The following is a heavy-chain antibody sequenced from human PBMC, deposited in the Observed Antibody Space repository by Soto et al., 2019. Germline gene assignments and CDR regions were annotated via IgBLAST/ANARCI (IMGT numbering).Heavy chain of an antibody. J-gene: IGHJ6*02. CDR1: GYSFTSYW. D-gene: IGHD6-13*01. CDR3: ARDRIAAAGTESYYYYYGMDV. CDR2: IDPSDSYT. Sequence: LKISCKGSGYSFTSYWISWVRQMPGKGLEWMGRIDPSDSYTNYSPSFQGHVTISADKSISTAYLQWSSLKASDTAMYYCARDRIAAAGTESYYYYYGMDVWGQGTTVTVSS. V-gene: IGHV5-10-1*01.